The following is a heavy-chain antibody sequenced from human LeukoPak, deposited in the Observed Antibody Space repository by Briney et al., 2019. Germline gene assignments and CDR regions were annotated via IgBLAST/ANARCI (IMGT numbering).Heavy chain of an antibody. V-gene: IGHV1-69*13. D-gene: IGHD5-12*01. CDR2: IIPIFGTA. Sequence: SVKVSCKASGYTFTNYGINWVRQAPGQGLEWMGGIIPIFGTANYAQKFQDRVTISADESTNTAYMELSSLRSEDTAVYYCARSFGGGYSGYDLGFEYWGQGTLVTVSS. CDR3: ARSFGGGYSGYDLGFEY. CDR1: GYTFTNYG. J-gene: IGHJ4*02.